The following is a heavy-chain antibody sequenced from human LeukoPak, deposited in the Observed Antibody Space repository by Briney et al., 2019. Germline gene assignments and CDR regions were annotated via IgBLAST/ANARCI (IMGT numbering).Heavy chain of an antibody. V-gene: IGHV4-59*01. J-gene: IGHJ4*02. D-gene: IGHD3-10*01. CDR1: GGSINSYY. CDR2: THYSGST. CDR3: ARTLMVSSLHFDY. Sequence: SETLSLTCTVSGGSINSYYWSWIRQPPGKGLEWIGYTHYSGSTNYNPSLKSRVTISVDTSKNQFSLKLISVTAADTAVYYCARTLMVSSLHFDYWGQGTLVTVSS.